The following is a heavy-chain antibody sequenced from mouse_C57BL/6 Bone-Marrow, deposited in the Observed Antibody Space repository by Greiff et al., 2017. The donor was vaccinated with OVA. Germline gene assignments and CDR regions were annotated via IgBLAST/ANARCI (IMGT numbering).Heavy chain of an antibody. Sequence: VQLQQSGAELVKPGASVTLSCTASGFHINDYYMPWVKQRPVQGLEWIGRIDPEAGETKYAPKFQGKATIPAYTSSNTAYLPLSSLTSEEAAVYYYARTELGYFDDWGKGTTLTVSS. CDR1: GFHINDYY. CDR2: IDPEAGET. V-gene: IGHV14-2*01. J-gene: IGHJ2*01. D-gene: IGHD4-1*01. CDR3: ARTELGYFDD.